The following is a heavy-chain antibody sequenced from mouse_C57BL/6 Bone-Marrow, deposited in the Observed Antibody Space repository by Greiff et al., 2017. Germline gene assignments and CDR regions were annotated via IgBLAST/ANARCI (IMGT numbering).Heavy chain of an antibody. J-gene: IGHJ2*01. CDR3: ASWGGNYFDY. Sequence: QVQLQQPGAELVRPGTSVKLSCKASGYTFTSYWMHWVKQRPGQGLEWIGVIDPSDSYTNYNQKFKGKATLTVDTSSSTAYMQLSSLTSEDSAVYYCASWGGNYFDYWGQGTTLTVSS. V-gene: IGHV1-59*01. CDR2: IDPSDSYT. D-gene: IGHD4-1*01. CDR1: GYTFTSYW.